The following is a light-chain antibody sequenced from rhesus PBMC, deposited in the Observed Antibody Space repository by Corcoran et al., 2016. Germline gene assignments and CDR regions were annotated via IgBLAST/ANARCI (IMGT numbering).Light chain of an antibody. CDR3: QYGYGLLFT. V-gene: IGKV1-25*01. CDR1: QDISNN. CDR2: KAS. Sequence: DVQMTQSPSSLSASVGDRVTITCRASQDISNNLAWYQQTPGKVPKLIIYKASTLQGGIPGRFSGSGSGTDFSRTISNLQPEDFGTFYGQYGYGLLFTFGPGTRLDIK. J-gene: IGKJ3*01.